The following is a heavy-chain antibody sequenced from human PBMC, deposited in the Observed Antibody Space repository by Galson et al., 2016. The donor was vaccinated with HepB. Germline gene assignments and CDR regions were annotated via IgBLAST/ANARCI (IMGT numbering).Heavy chain of an antibody. J-gene: IGHJ4*02. Sequence: SLRLSCAASGFTFSNYAMSWVRQAPGKGLEWASEISASGVSTYYADSVKGRFTISRDNSKNTLYVPMDSLRAEDTAVYYGAKDRLGIGGVSDYWGQGTLVTVSS. CDR3: AKDRLGIGGVSDY. CDR1: GFTFSNYA. V-gene: IGHV3-23*01. CDR2: ISASGVST. D-gene: IGHD3-16*01.